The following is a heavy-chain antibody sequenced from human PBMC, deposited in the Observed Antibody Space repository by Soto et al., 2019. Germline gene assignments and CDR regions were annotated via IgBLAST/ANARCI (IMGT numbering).Heavy chain of an antibody. Sequence: QVQLVESGGGVVQPGRSLRLSCAASGFSFSTYGMHWVRQAPGKGLECVAVIWFDGSNKQYADSVKGRFTISRDNSKNTMYLQMNSLIVEYTAVYYCARDNSDSGGYYYFDYWGQGTLVTVSS. V-gene: IGHV3-33*01. D-gene: IGHD3-22*01. CDR3: ARDNSDSGGYYYFDY. CDR1: GFSFSTYG. CDR2: IWFDGSNK. J-gene: IGHJ4*02.